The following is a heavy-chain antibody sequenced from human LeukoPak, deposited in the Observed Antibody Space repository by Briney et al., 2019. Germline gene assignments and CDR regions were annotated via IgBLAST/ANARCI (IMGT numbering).Heavy chain of an antibody. CDR2: IGNDGRDI. J-gene: IGHJ4*02. Sequence: GGSLRLSCIVSGFTFTSHGMHWVRQAPGKGLEWVAYIGNDGRDIYYAASLRGRFTISRDDSKNTVHLQMRSLKVEDTALYYCARDLVGGWSCDHWGQGSLVAVSS. V-gene: IGHV3-30*02. CDR1: GFTFTSHG. D-gene: IGHD3-16*01. CDR3: ARDLVGGWSCDH.